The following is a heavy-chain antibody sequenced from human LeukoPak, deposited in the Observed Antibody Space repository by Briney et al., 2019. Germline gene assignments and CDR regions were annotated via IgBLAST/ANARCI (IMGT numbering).Heavy chain of an antibody. D-gene: IGHD1-26*01. CDR1: GDSMHSYY. CDR2: AYSGVNA. Sequence: SETLSLTCTVSGDSMHSYYWTWIRQSPEKGLEWIGRAYSGVNAYYNPSLQSRVTISVDKSNNQFSLDLTSVTATDTALYYCAREKSGTLTRAYYYIDVWGKGITVTVSS. CDR3: AREKSGTLTRAYYYIDV. V-gene: IGHV4-4*07. J-gene: IGHJ6*03.